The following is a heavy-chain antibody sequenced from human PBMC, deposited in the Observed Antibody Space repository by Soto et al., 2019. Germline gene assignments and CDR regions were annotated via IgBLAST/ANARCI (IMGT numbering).Heavy chain of an antibody. Sequence: ASVKVSCKASVYTFTSYYMHWVRQAPGQGLEWMGIINPSGGSTSYAQKFQGRVTMTRDTSTSTVYMELSSLRSEDTAVYYCARDLVVLGTPTTGFDYWGQGTLVTVSS. CDR1: VYTFTSYY. CDR2: INPSGGST. V-gene: IGHV1-46*01. J-gene: IGHJ4*02. CDR3: ARDLVVLGTPTTGFDY. D-gene: IGHD6-6*01.